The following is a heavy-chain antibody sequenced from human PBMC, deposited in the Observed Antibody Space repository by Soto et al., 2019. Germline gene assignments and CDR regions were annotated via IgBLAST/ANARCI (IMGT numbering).Heavy chain of an antibody. CDR3: ARRSGPSFAFDI. V-gene: IGHV3-11*01. CDR2: ISGGGGTI. Sequence: QVQLVESGGGLVNPGGPLRLSCAASGVTFSDFCMTWIRQAPVKGLEWVSYISGGGGTIYYPDSVKGRFTISRDNAKNSLYLQMNSLRDEDTAIYYCARRSGPSFAFDIWGQGTMVAVSS. CDR1: GVTFSDFC. J-gene: IGHJ3*02. D-gene: IGHD1-1*01.